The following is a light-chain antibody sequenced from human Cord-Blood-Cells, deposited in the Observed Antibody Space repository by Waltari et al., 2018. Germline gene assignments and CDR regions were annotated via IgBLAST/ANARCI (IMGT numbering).Light chain of an antibody. CDR1: SSDVGGYNY. V-gene: IGLV2-14*01. CDR2: DVS. CDR3: RSYTSSSTYV. Sequence: QSALTQPASVSGSPGQSITISCTGTSSDVGGYNYVSWYQQHPGKAPKLMIYDVSNRPSGVSTRFSGSKSGNTASLTISGLQAEDEADYDCRSYTSSSTYVFGTGTKVTVL. J-gene: IGLJ1*01.